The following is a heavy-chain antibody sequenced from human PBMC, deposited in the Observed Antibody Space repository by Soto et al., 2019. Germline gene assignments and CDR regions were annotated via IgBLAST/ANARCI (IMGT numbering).Heavy chain of an antibody. CDR2: ISGSGGST. V-gene: IGHV3-23*01. Sequence: PGGSLRLSCAASGFTFSSYAMSWVRQAPGKGLEWVSAISGSGGSTYYADSVKGRFTISRDNSKNTLYLQMNSLRAEDTAVYYCAKKSVEWLVSYYFDYWGQGTLVTVSS. J-gene: IGHJ4*02. CDR1: GFTFSSYA. D-gene: IGHD6-19*01. CDR3: AKKSVEWLVSYYFDY.